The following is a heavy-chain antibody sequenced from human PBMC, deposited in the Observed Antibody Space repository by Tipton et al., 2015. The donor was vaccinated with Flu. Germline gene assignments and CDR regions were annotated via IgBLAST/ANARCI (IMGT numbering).Heavy chain of an antibody. CDR2: ISPYNGNT. V-gene: IGHV1-18*01. CDR3: ARRIGVVSESNLNWFDP. D-gene: IGHD3-3*01. CDR1: GYAFISYG. J-gene: IGHJ5*02. Sequence: QLVQSGAEEKKPGASVKVSCKTSGYAFISYGITWVRQAPGQGLEWMGWISPYNGNTNYAQKYQGRVTMTTDTSTSTVYMALRSLRSDDTAVYYCARRIGVVSESNLNWFDPWGQGTLVIVSS.